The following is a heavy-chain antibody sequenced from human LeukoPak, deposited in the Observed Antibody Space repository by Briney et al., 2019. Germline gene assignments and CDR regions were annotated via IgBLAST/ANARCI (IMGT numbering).Heavy chain of an antibody. D-gene: IGHD3-10*01. J-gene: IGHJ4*02. CDR3: AASYFVSGSYWTFDY. CDR1: GFTFSNAW. CDR2: IKSKTDGGTA. Sequence: PGGSLRLSCAASGFTFSNAWMSWVRQAPGKGLEWVGRIKSKTDGGTADYAAHVRDRFTISRDDSKNTLFLQMNSLKTEDTAVYYCAASYFVSGSYWTFDYWGQGNLVTVSS. V-gene: IGHV3-15*01.